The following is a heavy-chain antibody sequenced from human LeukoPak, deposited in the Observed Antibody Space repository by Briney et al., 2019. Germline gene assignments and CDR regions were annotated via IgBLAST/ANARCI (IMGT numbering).Heavy chain of an antibody. CDR3: ARSTYSYGLYFDY. D-gene: IGHD5-18*01. CDR2: IYHSGST. CDR1: GGSISSGGYS. Sequence: PSQTLSLTCAVSGGSISSGGYSWSWIRQPPGKGLEWIGYIYHSGSTYYNPSLKSRVTISVDRSKNQFSLNLSSVTAADTAVYYCARSTYSYGLYFDYWGQGTLVTVSS. J-gene: IGHJ4*02. V-gene: IGHV4-30-2*01.